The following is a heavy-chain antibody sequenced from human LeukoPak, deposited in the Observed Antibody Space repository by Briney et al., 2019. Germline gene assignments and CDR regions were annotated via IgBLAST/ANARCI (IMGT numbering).Heavy chain of an antibody. CDR1: GYTFTGYY. Sequence: GASVKVSCKASGYTFTGYYMHWVRQAPGQGLEWMGWINPNSGGTNYAQKFQGRVTMTRDTSISTAYMELSRLRSEHTAVYYCARVSSSYAFDIWGQGTMVTVSS. CDR2: INPNSGGT. J-gene: IGHJ3*02. D-gene: IGHD6-6*01. CDR3: ARVSSSYAFDI. V-gene: IGHV1-2*02.